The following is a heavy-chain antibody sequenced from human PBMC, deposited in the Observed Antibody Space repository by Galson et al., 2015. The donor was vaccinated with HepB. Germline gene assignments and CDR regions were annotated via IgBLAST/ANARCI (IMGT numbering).Heavy chain of an antibody. D-gene: IGHD1-26*01. Sequence: SVKVSYKASGYTFISYGISWVRQAPGQGLEWMGWISGYNDNRNYAQKFQGRITMTTDTSTSTTYMELRSLRPDDTALYYCTKGISGGSYSGDDYWGQGTLVTVSS. CDR3: TKGISGGSYSGDDY. V-gene: IGHV1-18*04. CDR2: ISGYNDNR. CDR1: GYTFISYG. J-gene: IGHJ4*02.